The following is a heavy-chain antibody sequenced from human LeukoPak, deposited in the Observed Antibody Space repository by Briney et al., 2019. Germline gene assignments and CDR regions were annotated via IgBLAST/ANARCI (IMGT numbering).Heavy chain of an antibody. J-gene: IGHJ3*02. CDR3: ARDRGGGGTFDAFDI. CDR1: GFTFSSYA. V-gene: IGHV3-23*01. CDR2: ISGSGGST. Sequence: PGGSLRLSCAASGFTFSSYAMSWVRQAPGKGLEWVSAISGSGGSTYYADSVMGRFTISRDNSKNTLYLQMNSLRAEDTAVYYCARDRGGGGTFDAFDIWGQGTMVTVSS. D-gene: IGHD1-26*01.